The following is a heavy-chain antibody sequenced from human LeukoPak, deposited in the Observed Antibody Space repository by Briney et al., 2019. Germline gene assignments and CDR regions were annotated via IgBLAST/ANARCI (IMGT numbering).Heavy chain of an antibody. J-gene: IGHJ4*02. Sequence: PSETLSLTCAVYGGSFSGYYWSWIRQPPGKGLEWIGEINHSGSTNYNPSLKSRVTISVDTSKNQFSLQLNSVTPEDTAVYYCAREFTLGGVFGPYDYWGQGTLVTVSS. CDR3: AREFTLGGVFGPYDY. CDR1: GGSFSGYY. CDR2: INHSGST. D-gene: IGHD3-16*01. V-gene: IGHV4-34*01.